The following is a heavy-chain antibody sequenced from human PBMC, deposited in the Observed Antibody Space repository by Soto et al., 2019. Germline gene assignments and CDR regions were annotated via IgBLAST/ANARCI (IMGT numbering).Heavy chain of an antibody. CDR1: GFTFSSSG. CDR3: EQSPPAVARYFAY. J-gene: IGHJ4*02. D-gene: IGHD6-19*01. Sequence: QVQLVESGGGVVQPGRSLRLSCAASGFTFSSSGMHWVRQAPGKGLEWVAVTSFDGSSGYYADSVRGRFTISRDNSNNTMYLQMTSLRAEDTAVYYCEQSPPAVARYFAYWGQGTLVTVSS. CDR2: TSFDGSSG. V-gene: IGHV3-30*18.